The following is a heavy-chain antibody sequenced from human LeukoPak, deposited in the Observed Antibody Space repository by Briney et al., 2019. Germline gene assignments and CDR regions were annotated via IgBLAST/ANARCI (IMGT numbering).Heavy chain of an antibody. CDR3: AKARLRSSSPFDY. D-gene: IGHD6-6*01. J-gene: IGHJ4*02. CDR2: ISWNSGSI. Sequence: GRSLRLSCAASGFTFDDYAMHWVRQAPGKGLEWVSGISWNSGSIGYADSVKGRFTISRDNAKNSLYLQMNSLRAEDTALSYCAKARLRSSSPFDYWGQGTLVTVSS. V-gene: IGHV3-9*01. CDR1: GFTFDDYA.